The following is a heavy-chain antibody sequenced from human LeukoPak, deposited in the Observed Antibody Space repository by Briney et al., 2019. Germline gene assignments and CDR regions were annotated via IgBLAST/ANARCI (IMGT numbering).Heavy chain of an antibody. CDR3: ARALGGGFFDY. CDR2: IKQDGSEK. CDR1: GFTFSSYW. Sequence: GGSLRLSCAASGFTFSSYWMSWVRQAPGKGLEWVANIKQDGSEKYYVDSVKGRFTISRDNSKNSLYLQMNILRAEDTAVYYCARALGGGFFDYWGQGTLVTVSS. V-gene: IGHV3-7*01. J-gene: IGHJ4*02. D-gene: IGHD2-15*01.